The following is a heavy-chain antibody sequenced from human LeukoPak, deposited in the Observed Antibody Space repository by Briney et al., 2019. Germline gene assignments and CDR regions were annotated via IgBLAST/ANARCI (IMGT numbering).Heavy chain of an antibody. D-gene: IGHD3-22*01. CDR2: ISGSGGST. V-gene: IGHV3-23*01. CDR1: GFTLSSYA. CDR3: ANIPDPNYYDSSGYVRY. Sequence: GRSLRLSCAASGFTLSSYAMSWVRQAPGKGLEWVSAISGSGGSTYYADSVKGRFTISRDNSKNTLYLQMNSLRAEDTAVYYCANIPDPNYYDSSGYVRYWGQGTLVTVSS. J-gene: IGHJ4*02.